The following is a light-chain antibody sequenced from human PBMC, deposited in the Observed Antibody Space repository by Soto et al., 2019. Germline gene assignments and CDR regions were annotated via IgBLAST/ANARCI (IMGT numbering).Light chain of an antibody. CDR3: SSYAGSNNLV. CDR1: SSDVGGYNY. CDR2: EVS. J-gene: IGLJ1*01. V-gene: IGLV2-8*01. Sequence: SALTQPPSASGSPGQSVTISCTGTSSDVGGYNYVSWYQQHPGKAPKLMIYEVSERPSGVPDRFSGSKSSNTASLTVSGLQAEDEADYYCSSYAGSNNLVFGTGTKVTV.